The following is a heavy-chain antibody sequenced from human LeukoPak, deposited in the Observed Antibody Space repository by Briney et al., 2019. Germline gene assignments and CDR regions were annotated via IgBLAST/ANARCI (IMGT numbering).Heavy chain of an antibody. J-gene: IGHJ4*02. D-gene: IGHD3-22*01. CDR3: ARALRGSYYDSSGYYYYFDY. CDR1: GGTFTSHA. V-gene: IGHV1-69*13. CDR2: IVPMFGTT. Sequence: ASVKVSCKASGGTFTSHAFTWVRQAPGQGLEWMGSIVPMFGTTNYAQRFQDRVAITADESTSTAYMELSSLRSEDTAVYYCARALRGSYYDSSGYYYYFDYWGQGTLVTVSS.